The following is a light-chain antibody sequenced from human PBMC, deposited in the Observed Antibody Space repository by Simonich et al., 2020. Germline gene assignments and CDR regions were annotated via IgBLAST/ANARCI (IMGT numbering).Light chain of an antibody. Sequence: DIVMTQSPDPLAVSLGERATINCKSSQSVLYSSNNKNYLAWYQQKPGQPPKLLIYWASTRESGVPDRFSGSGSGTDFTLTISSLQAEDVAVYYCQQYYSTLGTFGQGTKVEIK. V-gene: IGKV4-1*01. CDR2: WAS. CDR1: QSVLYSSNNKNY. CDR3: QQYYSTLGT. J-gene: IGKJ1*01.